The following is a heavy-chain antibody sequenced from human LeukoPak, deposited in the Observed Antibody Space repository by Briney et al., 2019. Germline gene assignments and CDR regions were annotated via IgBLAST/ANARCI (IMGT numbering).Heavy chain of an antibody. CDR1: GGTFSSYA. CDR2: IIPIFGTA. J-gene: IGHJ4*02. V-gene: IGHV1-69*01. D-gene: IGHD1-26*01. CDR3: AREVVGATNPFDY. Sequence: ASVKVSYKASGGTFSSYAISWVRQAPGQGLEWMGGIIPIFGTANYAQKFQSRVTITADESTSTAYMELSSLRSEDTAVYYCAREVVGATNPFDYWGQGTLVTVSS.